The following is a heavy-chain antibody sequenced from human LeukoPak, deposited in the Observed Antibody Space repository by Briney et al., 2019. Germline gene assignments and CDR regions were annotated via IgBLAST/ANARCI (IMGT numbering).Heavy chain of an antibody. CDR2: IYVSGTT. D-gene: IGHD3/OR15-3a*01. CDR3: ARTNDFWTGYYEK. V-gene: IGHV4-61*02. Sequence: PSQTLSLTCTVSNGSVSIGSYYWSWIRQPAGKGLEWIGRIYVSGTTDYNPSLESRVTIFKDMSKNQLFLRLSSVTAADTAVYYCARTNDFWTGYYEKWGRGTLVTVSS. CDR1: NGSVSIGSYY. J-gene: IGHJ4*02.